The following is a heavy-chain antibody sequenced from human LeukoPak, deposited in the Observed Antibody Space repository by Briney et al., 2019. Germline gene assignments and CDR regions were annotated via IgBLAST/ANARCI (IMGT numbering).Heavy chain of an antibody. V-gene: IGHV1-69*05. Sequence: SVKVSCKASGGTFSSYAISWVRQAPGQGLEWMGGIIPIFGTANYAQKFQGRVTITTGESTSTAYMELSSLRSEDTAVYYCARGRPIFHYYYYMDVWGKGTTVTVSS. CDR1: GGTFSSYA. J-gene: IGHJ6*03. D-gene: IGHD3-3*01. CDR3: ARGRPIFHYYYYMDV. CDR2: IIPIFGTA.